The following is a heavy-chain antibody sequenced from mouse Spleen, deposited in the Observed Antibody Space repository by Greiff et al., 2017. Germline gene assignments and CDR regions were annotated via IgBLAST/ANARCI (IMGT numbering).Heavy chain of an antibody. J-gene: IGHJ2*01. V-gene: IGHV1-69*01. Sequence: QVQLQQPGAELVMPGASVKLSCKASGYTFTSYWMHWVKQRPGQGLEWIGEIDPSDSYTNYNQKFKGKATLTVDKSSSTAYMQLSSLTSEDSAVYYCARKYYSIHLDYWGQGTTLTVSS. CDR3: ARKYYSIHLDY. CDR2: IDPSDSYT. D-gene: IGHD2-5*01. CDR1: GYTFTSYW.